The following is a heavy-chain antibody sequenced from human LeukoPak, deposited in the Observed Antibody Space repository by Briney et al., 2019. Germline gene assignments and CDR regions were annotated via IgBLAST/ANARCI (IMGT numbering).Heavy chain of an antibody. CDR1: GYTFTGCY. J-gene: IGHJ5*02. Sequence: ASVKVSCKASGYTFTGCYMHWVRQAPGQGLEGRGWINPNSGGTNYAQKFQGRVTMTTDTSTSTAYMELGSLRSDETAGYYCPRTSSNRHYNWFDPWGQGTLVTVPS. CDR2: INPNSGGT. D-gene: IGHD1-14*01. CDR3: PRTSSNRHYNWFDP. V-gene: IGHV1-2*02.